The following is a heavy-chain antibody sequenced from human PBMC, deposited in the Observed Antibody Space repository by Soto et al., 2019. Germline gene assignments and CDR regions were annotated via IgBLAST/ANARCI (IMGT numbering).Heavy chain of an antibody. CDR1: GYTFTNYG. D-gene: IGHD6-6*01. J-gene: IGHJ4*01. Sequence: QVQLVQSGAEVKKPGASVKVSCKASGYTFTNYGINWVRQAPGQGLEWLGWVSAYKGERRYAQRVQARVIMTTDTSTNTAYMELRSLMSDDTAVYYCSRGTSIPASGDYWGQGTLVTVSS. CDR3: SRGTSIPASGDY. V-gene: IGHV1-18*01. CDR2: VSAYKGER.